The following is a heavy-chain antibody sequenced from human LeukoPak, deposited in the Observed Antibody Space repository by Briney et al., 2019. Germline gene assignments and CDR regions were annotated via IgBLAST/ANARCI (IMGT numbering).Heavy chain of an antibody. V-gene: IGHV4-34*01. Sequence: PETLSLTCAVYGGSFSGYYWSWICQPPGKRLEWIGGIDHSGSTNYNPSLKSRVTISVDTSKNQFSLKLSSVTAADTAVYYCARDVVVTARNWFDPWGQGTLITVSS. D-gene: IGHD2-21*02. CDR1: GGSFSGYY. CDR2: IDHSGST. CDR3: ARDVVVTARNWFDP. J-gene: IGHJ5*02.